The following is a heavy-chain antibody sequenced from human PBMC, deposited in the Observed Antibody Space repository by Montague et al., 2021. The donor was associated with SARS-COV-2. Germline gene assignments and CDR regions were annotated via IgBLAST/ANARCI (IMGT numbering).Heavy chain of an antibody. CDR1: GFTFSSYS. J-gene: IGHJ4*02. V-gene: IGHV3-21*01. Sequence: SLRLSCAASGFTFSSYSMNRVRQAPGKGLEWVSSISSSSSYIYYADSVKGRFTISRDNAKNSLYLQMNSLRAEDTAVYYCARDKYYDILTGYYNYWGQGTLVTVSS. CDR2: ISSSSSYI. D-gene: IGHD3-9*01. CDR3: ARDKYYDILTGYYNY.